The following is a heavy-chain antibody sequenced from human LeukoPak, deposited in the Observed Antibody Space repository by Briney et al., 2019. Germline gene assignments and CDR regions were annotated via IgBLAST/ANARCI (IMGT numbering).Heavy chain of an antibody. CDR3: ARVSRFLEWLLDNY. D-gene: IGHD3-3*01. CDR1: GYTFTSYG. CDR2: ISAYNGNT. Sequence: GASVKVSCKASGYTFTSYGISWARQAPGQGLEWMGWISAYNGNTNYAQKLQGRVTMTTDTSTSTAYMELRSLRSDDTAVYYCARVSRFLEWLLDNYWGQGTLVTVSS. J-gene: IGHJ4*02. V-gene: IGHV1-18*01.